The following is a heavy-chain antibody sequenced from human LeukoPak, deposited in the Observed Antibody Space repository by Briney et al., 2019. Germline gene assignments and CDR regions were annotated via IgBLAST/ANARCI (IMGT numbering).Heavy chain of an antibody. V-gene: IGHV1-2*02. CDR2: INPNSGGT. J-gene: IGHJ4*02. CDR3: ARDTETYYYDSSGYLSDY. CDR1: GYTFTGYY. D-gene: IGHD3-22*01. Sequence: ASVKVSCKASGYTFTGYYMHWVRQAPGQGLEWMGWINPNSGGTNYAQKFQGRVTTTRDTSISTAYMELSRLRSDDTAVYYCARDTETYYYDSSGYLSDYWGQGTLVTVSS.